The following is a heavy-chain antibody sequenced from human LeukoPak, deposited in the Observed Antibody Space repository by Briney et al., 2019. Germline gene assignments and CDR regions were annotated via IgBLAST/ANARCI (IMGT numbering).Heavy chain of an antibody. Sequence: SVKVSCKASGGTFSSYAISWVRQAPGQGLEWMGGIIPIFGTANYAQKFQGRVTITADKSTSTAYMELSSLRSEDTAVYYCARGTRFGAASDTGYWGQGTLVTVSS. D-gene: IGHD6-13*01. CDR3: ARGTRFGAASDTGY. J-gene: IGHJ4*02. V-gene: IGHV1-69*06. CDR1: GGTFSSYA. CDR2: IIPIFGTA.